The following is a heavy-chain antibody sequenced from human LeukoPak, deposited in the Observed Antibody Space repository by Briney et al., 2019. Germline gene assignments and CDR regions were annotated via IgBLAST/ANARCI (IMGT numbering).Heavy chain of an antibody. CDR1: GFTFSSYA. D-gene: IGHD3-10*02. V-gene: IGHV3-23*01. Sequence: GGSLRLSCAASGFTFSSYAMSWVRQAPGKGLEWVSAISGSGGSTYYADSVKGRLTISRDNSKNTLYLQMNSLRAEDTAVYYCAKGWMFGELLNCWGQGTLVTVSP. J-gene: IGHJ4*02. CDR3: AKGWMFGELLNC. CDR2: ISGSGGST.